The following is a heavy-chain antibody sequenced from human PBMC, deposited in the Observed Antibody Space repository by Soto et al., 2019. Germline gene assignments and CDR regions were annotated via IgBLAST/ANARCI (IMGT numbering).Heavy chain of an antibody. V-gene: IGHV4-30-4*01. D-gene: IGHD7-27*01. J-gene: IGHJ4*02. CDR1: GGSISSGDYY. CDR2: ICCSGST. Sequence: PSETLSLTCTVSGGSISSGDYYWSWIRQPPGKGLEWIGYICCSGSTYYNPSLKNRVTISEDTSKNQFSLKLTSVTAADTGVYYCAREHWGADYWGQGTLVTVSS. CDR3: AREHWGADY.